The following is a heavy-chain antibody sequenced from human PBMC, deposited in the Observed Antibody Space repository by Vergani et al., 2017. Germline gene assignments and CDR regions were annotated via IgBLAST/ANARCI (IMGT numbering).Heavy chain of an antibody. CDR2: INNDGHT. CDR3: AVRPRVNLVGGEIVTKRTFDY. V-gene: IGHV4-34*02. Sequence: QVQLQQWGAGVVKPSGTLSLTCAVFGEYFSSFYWSWIRQPPGKGLEWIGEINNDGHTNYNPSLESRVTVSRYTAKNQFSLNLMSVTAADTAMYYCAVRPRVNLVGGEIVTKRTFDYWSQGSLVTVAS. J-gene: IGHJ4*02. D-gene: IGHD3-10*01. CDR1: GEYFSSFY.